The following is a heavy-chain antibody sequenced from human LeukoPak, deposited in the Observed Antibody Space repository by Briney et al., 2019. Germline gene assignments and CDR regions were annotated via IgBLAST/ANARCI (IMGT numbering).Heavy chain of an antibody. Sequence: SETLSLTCTVSGGSISSYYWSWIRQPPGKGLEWTGYIYYSGSTNYNPSLKSRVTISVDTSKNQFSLKLSSVTAADTAVYYCARGDESRFDYWGQGTLVTVSS. J-gene: IGHJ4*02. CDR1: GGSISSYY. CDR3: ARGDESRFDY. D-gene: IGHD5-24*01. CDR2: IYYSGST. V-gene: IGHV4-59*01.